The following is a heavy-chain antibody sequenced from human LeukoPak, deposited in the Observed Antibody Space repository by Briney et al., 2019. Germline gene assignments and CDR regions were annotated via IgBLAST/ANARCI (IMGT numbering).Heavy chain of an antibody. D-gene: IGHD4-23*01. Sequence: GGSLRLSCAPSGFTFSRSWMHWVRHAPGKGLVWLSRISSDGTTTHYAASVKGRSTISRDNAKNTIFLHMNSLRAEDTAVYYCNVRWGPNSDYWGQGTLVTVSS. CDR2: ISSDGTTT. V-gene: IGHV3-74*01. CDR1: GFTFSRSW. J-gene: IGHJ4*02. CDR3: NVRWGPNSDY.